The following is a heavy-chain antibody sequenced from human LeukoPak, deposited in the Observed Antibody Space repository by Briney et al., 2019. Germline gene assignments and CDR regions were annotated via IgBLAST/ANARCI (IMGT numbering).Heavy chain of an antibody. CDR2: IKRDGSDK. D-gene: IGHD3-22*01. Sequence: PGGSLRLSCAASGFTFTAYSMTWVRQAPGKGLEWVANIKRDGSDKYYVDSAKGRFTISRDNAKNSLYLEMISLRVEDTAVYYCTRDPYDRGGYGAFDLWGLGTTITVSS. J-gene: IGHJ3*01. V-gene: IGHV3-7*01. CDR1: GFTFTAYS. CDR3: TRDPYDRGGYGAFDL.